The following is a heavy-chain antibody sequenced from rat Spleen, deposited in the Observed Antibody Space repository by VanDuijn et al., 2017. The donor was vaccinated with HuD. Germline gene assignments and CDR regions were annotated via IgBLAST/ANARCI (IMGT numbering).Heavy chain of an antibody. J-gene: IGHJ4*01. CDR2: INSAGST. D-gene: IGHD1-3*01. CDR3: AKTTVAYYYIMDV. V-gene: IGHV3-3*01. CDR1: VYSIKSSYR. Sequence: EVQLQESGPGLVKPSQSLSLTCSVTVYSIKSSYRWNWIRKFPGNKLEWMGYINSAGSTNYNPSLKSRISITRDTSKNQFFLQVNSVTTEDTATYYCAKTTVAYYYIMDVWGQGTSVTVSS.